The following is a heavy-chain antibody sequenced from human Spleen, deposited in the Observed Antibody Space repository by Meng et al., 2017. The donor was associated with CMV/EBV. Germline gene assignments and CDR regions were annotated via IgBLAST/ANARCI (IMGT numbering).Heavy chain of an antibody. Sequence: ASVKVSCKVSGYTFTTYGISWVRQAPGQGLEYVGWISGHNSNTKYVQKFQGRVTITADKSTSTVYMELSSLRSEDTAVHYCATSPGPGSSGWPDYWGQGTLVTVSS. D-gene: IGHD6-19*01. V-gene: IGHV1-18*01. CDR1: GYTFTTYG. CDR2: ISGHNSNT. CDR3: ATSPGPGSSGWPDY. J-gene: IGHJ4*02.